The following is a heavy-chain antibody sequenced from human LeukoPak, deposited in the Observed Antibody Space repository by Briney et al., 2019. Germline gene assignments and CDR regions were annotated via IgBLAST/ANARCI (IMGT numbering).Heavy chain of an antibody. CDR1: GFTLSNHE. J-gene: IGHJ4*02. D-gene: IGHD2-21*02. V-gene: IGHV3-48*03. CDR3: ARETPNCGGDCFDY. Sequence: PGGSLTLSCAAAGFTLSNHEINWVRQPPARGLEWVSYISDSERNNIYYADSVKGRFTLSRDNAKNSLYLQMNSLRAEDTAIYYCARETPNCGGDCFDYWGQGTLVTVSS. CDR2: ISDSERNNI.